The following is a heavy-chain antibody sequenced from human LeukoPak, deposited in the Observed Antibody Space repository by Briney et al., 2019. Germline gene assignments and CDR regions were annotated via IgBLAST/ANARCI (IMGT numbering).Heavy chain of an antibody. V-gene: IGHV3-30-3*01. J-gene: IGHJ4*02. CDR3: ARDIGDMITFGGVIVLLDY. CDR1: GFSVSSNY. D-gene: IGHD3-16*02. Sequence: GGSLRLSCAASGFSVSSNYMSWVRQAPGKGLEWVALISYDGSNKYYADSVKGRFTISRDNSKNTLYLQMNSLRAEDPAVYYCARDIGDMITFGGVIVLLDYWGQGTLVTVSS. CDR2: ISYDGSNK.